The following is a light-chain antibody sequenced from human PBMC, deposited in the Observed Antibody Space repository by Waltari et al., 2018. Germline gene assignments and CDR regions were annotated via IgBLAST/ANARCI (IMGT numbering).Light chain of an antibody. CDR3: SSFTSSTTGI. Sequence: SALTQPDSVSGSPGPSITIPCSGISSDSGGYNYVPWYQQHPGEAPKVIIYDVTNRHSGVSNRFSGSKSGSSASLTISGLQPEDEADYYCSSFTSSTTGIFGGGTKLTVL. CDR2: DVT. J-gene: IGLJ2*01. CDR1: SSDSGGYNY. V-gene: IGLV2-14*03.